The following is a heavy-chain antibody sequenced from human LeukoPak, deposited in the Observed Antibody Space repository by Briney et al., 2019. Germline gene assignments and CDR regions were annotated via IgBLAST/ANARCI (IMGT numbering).Heavy chain of an antibody. J-gene: IGHJ4*02. V-gene: IGHV1-58*02. D-gene: IGHD3-3*02. CDR3: AADAGGEALNFDY. Sequence: SVKVSCKASGFTFTSSAMQWVRQARGQRLEWIGWIVVGSGNTNYAQKFQERVTITRDMSTSTAYMELSSLRSEDTAVYYCAADAGGEALNFDYWGQGTLVTVSS. CDR2: IVVGSGNT. CDR1: GFTFTSSA.